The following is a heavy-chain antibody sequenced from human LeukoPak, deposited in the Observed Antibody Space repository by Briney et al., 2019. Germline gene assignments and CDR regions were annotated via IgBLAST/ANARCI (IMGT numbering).Heavy chain of an antibody. D-gene: IGHD3-10*01. V-gene: IGHV3-23*01. CDR2: ISPDRT. CDR1: GFSFSTNP. CDR3: VKEHVDRAFTRSFEI. Sequence: GGSLRLSCAASGFSFSTNPMSWVRQAPGKGLEWVSAISPDRTYYADSVRGRFTISRDTYKNIVDLHINSPRAEDTAIYYCVKEHVDRAFTRSFEIWGQGTVVAVSS. J-gene: IGHJ3*02.